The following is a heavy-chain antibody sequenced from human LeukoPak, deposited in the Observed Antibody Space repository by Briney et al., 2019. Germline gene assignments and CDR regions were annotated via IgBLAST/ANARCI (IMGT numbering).Heavy chain of an antibody. D-gene: IGHD2-21*02. V-gene: IGHV3-20*04. Sequence: GGSLRLSCAASGFTFDDYGMSWVRQAPGKGLEGVSGINWNGGSTGYADSVKGGFTISRDNAKNSLYLQMNSLRAEDTALYYCARDVRRRQYCGGDCYWDYWGQGTLVTVSS. CDR2: INWNGGST. CDR1: GFTFDDYG. CDR3: ARDVRRRQYCGGDCYWDY. J-gene: IGHJ4*02.